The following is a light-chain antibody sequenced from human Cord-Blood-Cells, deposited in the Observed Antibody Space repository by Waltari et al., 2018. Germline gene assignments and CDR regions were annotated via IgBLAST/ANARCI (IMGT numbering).Light chain of an antibody. CDR3: QQSYSTPLT. J-gene: IGKJ4*01. Sequence: DIQMTQSPSSLYASVEDRVTITCRASQSISSYLNWYQQKPVKAPKLLIYAASSLQSGVPSRFSGSGSGTDFTLTISSLQPEDFATYYCQQSYSTPLTFGGGTKVEIK. V-gene: IGKV1-39*01. CDR2: AAS. CDR1: QSISSY.